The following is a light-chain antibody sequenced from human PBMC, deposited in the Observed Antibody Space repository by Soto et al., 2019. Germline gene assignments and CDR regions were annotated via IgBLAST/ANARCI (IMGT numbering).Light chain of an antibody. V-gene: IGKV3-15*01. CDR2: DAS. CDR1: QSVSSN. J-gene: IGKJ5*01. Sequence: EIVMTQSPATLSVSPWERATLSCRASQSVSSNLAWYQQKPGQAPRLLIYDASTRATGIPARFSGSGSGTEFTLTISSLEPEDFAVYYCQQRSNWPLTFGQGTRLEIK. CDR3: QQRSNWPLT.